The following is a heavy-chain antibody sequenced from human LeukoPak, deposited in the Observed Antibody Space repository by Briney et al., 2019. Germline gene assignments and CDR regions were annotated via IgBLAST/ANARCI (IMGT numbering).Heavy chain of an antibody. CDR3: ARDSGFTGNAFDI. CDR2: ISGSGGST. CDR1: GFTFSDYY. D-gene: IGHD3-16*01. Sequence: PGGSLRLSCAASGFTFSDYYMSWIRQAPGKGLEWVSAISGSGGSTYYADSVKGRFTISRDNAKNSLYLQMNSLRAEDTAVYYCARDSGFTGNAFDIWGQGTMVTVSS. J-gene: IGHJ3*02. V-gene: IGHV3-11*04.